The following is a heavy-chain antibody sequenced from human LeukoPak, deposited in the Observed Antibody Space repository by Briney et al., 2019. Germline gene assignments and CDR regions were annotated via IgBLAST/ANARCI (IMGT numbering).Heavy chain of an antibody. CDR2: ISDIGSP. CDR3: ARERGKMSYYYYGMDV. J-gene: IGHJ6*02. D-gene: IGHD3-16*01. Sequence: SETLSLTCTVSGVSISGHYWNWIRQAPGGGLEWLGYISDIGSPKYNPSLKSRVTIAADTSKNRFPLQLTSVTAADTAVYFCARERGKMSYYYYGMDVWGQGTSVIVSS. CDR1: GVSISGHY. V-gene: IGHV4-59*11.